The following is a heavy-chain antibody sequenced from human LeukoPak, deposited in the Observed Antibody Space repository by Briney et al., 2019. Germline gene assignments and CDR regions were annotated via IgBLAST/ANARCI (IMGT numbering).Heavy chain of an antibody. Sequence: ETLSLTCAVYGGSFSGYYWSWVRQAPGKGLEWVANIKQDGSEKYYVDSVRGRFTISRDNAKNSLYLQMNSLRAEDTAVYYCARDQEAGPTDYWGQGTLVTVSS. CDR2: IKQDGSEK. V-gene: IGHV3-7*01. CDR3: ARDQEAGPTDY. J-gene: IGHJ4*02. CDR1: GGSFSGYY.